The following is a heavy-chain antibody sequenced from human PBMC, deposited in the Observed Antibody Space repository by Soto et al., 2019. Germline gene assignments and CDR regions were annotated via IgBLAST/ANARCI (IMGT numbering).Heavy chain of an antibody. Sequence: GGSLRLSCAASGFTFSSYAMSWVRQAPGKGLEWVSAISGSGGSTYYADSVKGRFTISRDNSKNTLYLQMNSLRAEDTAVYYCAKVPRLEHYYYYYGMDVWGQGTTVTVSS. J-gene: IGHJ6*02. CDR3: AKVPRLEHYYYYYGMDV. D-gene: IGHD6-25*01. CDR1: GFTFSSYA. CDR2: ISGSGGST. V-gene: IGHV3-23*01.